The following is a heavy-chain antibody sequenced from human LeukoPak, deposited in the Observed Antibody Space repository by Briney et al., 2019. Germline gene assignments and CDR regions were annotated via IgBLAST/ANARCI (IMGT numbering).Heavy chain of an antibody. Sequence: QSGGSLRLSCAASGFTFSNYAMHWVRQAPGKGLEWVAVISYDGSNKYYADSVKGRFTISRDNSKNTLYLQMNSLRAEDTAVYYCARDYDSSGYAFGYWGQGTLVTVSS. D-gene: IGHD3-22*01. CDR1: GFTFSNYA. V-gene: IGHV3-30-3*01. CDR2: ISYDGSNK. J-gene: IGHJ4*02. CDR3: ARDYDSSGYAFGY.